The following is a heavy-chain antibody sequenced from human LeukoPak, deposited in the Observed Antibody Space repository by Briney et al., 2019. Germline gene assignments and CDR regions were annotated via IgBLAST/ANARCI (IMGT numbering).Heavy chain of an antibody. Sequence: GGSLRLSCAASGYTFSSYNMNWVRQAPGKELKWVSSISSSPSYTYYADSVKGRFIISRDNAENSLYLQLNSLGAEDTAVYYCARDYRVAAGKNSFDIWGQGTMVTVSS. CDR3: ARDYRVAAGKNSFDI. J-gene: IGHJ3*02. CDR1: GYTFSSYN. CDR2: ISSSPSYT. V-gene: IGHV3-21*01. D-gene: IGHD6-13*01.